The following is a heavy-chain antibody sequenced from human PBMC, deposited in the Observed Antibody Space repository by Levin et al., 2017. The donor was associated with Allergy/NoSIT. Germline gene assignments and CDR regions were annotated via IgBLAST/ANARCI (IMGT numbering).Heavy chain of an antibody. V-gene: IGHV3-30*04. CDR2: ISYDGSNK. J-gene: IGHJ4*02. CDR3: ARSRCSSTSCGPDY. D-gene: IGHD2-2*01. Sequence: SGESLKISCAASGFTFSSYAMHWVRQAPGKGLEWVAVISYDGSNKYYADSVKGRFTISRDNSKNTLYLQMNSLRAEDTAVYYCARSRCSSTSCGPDYWGQGTLVTVSS. CDR1: GFTFSSYA.